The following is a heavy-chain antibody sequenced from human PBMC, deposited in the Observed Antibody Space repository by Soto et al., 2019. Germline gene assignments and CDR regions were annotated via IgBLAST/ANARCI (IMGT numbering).Heavy chain of an antibody. D-gene: IGHD2-2*01. CDR2: ISSSSSTI. J-gene: IGHJ5*02. CDR3: ARVPQYQLPHGFDP. V-gene: IGHV3-48*02. Sequence: GESLKISCAASGFTFSSYSMNWVRQAPGKGLEWVSYISSSSSTIYYADSVKGRFTISRDNAKNSLYLQMNSLRDEDTAVYYCARVPQYQLPHGFDPWGQGTLVTVSS. CDR1: GFTFSSYS.